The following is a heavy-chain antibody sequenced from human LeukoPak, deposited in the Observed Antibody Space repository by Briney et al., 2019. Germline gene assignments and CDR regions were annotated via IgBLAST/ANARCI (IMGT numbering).Heavy chain of an antibody. CDR2: INPDSGGT. CDR1: GNTLTNFY. Sequence: ASVKVSCKAPGNTLTNFYIHWVRQAPGQGLEWMGWINPDSGGTNYAQKFQGRVTMTEDTSTDTAYMELSSLRSEDTAVYYCATESVGAMSRGRFDYWGQGTLVTVSS. D-gene: IGHD1-26*01. J-gene: IGHJ4*02. V-gene: IGHV1-2*02. CDR3: ATESVGAMSRGRFDY.